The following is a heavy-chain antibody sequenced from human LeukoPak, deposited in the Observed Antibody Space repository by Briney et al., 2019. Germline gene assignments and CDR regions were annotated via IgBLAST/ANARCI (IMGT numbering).Heavy chain of an antibody. V-gene: IGHV3-48*03. Sequence: GGSLRLSCAASGFTFSGYAMHWVRQAPGKGLEWVSYISSSGSTIYYADSVKGRFTISRDNAKNSLYLQMNSLRAEDTAVYYCARGGTLEYFQHWGQGTLVTVSS. CDR2: ISSSGSTI. CDR3: ARGGTLEYFQH. CDR1: GFTFSGYA. J-gene: IGHJ1*01.